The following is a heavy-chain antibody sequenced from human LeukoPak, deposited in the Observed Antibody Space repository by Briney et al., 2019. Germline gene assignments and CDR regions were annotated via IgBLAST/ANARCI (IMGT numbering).Heavy chain of an antibody. CDR2: ISSSSSTI. CDR3: GRFFYDSSVYYQGGY. CDR1: GFTFSSYN. J-gene: IGHJ4*02. V-gene: IGHV3-48*01. D-gene: IGHD3-22*01. Sequence: GGSLRLSCAASGFTFSSYNMNWVRQAPGKGLEWVSYISSSSSTIYYADSVKGRFTISRDNAKNSLYLQMNSLRAEDTAVYYCGRFFYDSSVYYQGGYGGQGPLVTVSS.